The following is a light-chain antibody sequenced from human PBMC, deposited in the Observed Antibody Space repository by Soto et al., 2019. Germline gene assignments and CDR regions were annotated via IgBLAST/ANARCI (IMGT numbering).Light chain of an antibody. CDR3: QQYHNSILM. V-gene: IGKV3-15*01. CDR1: QSVSSN. Sequence: EIVMTQSPATLSVSPGERATLSCRASQSVSSNLAWYQQKPGQAPRLLIYGASTRATGIPARFSGGGSGADFTLTISRLEPEDFGVYYCQQYHNSILMFGQGTKVDIK. CDR2: GAS. J-gene: IGKJ1*01.